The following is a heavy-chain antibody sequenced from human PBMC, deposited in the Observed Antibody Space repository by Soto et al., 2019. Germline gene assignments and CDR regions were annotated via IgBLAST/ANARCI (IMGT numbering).Heavy chain of an antibody. V-gene: IGHV3-30*18. CDR1: GFTFSSYG. D-gene: IGHD2-21*01. J-gene: IGHJ4*02. Sequence: GGSLRLSCAASGFTFSSYGMHWVRQAPGKGLKWVAVISYDGSNKYYADSVKGRFTISRDNSKNTLYLQMNSLRAEDTAVYYCAKSRRDADCFDYWGQGTLVTVSS. CDR3: AKSRRDADCFDY. CDR2: ISYDGSNK.